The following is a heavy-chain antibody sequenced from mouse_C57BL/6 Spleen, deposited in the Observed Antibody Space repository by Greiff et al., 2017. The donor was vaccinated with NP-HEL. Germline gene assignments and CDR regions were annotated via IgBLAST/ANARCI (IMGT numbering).Heavy chain of an antibody. J-gene: IGHJ1*03. CDR2: IHPNSGST. Sequence: VQLQQSGAELVKPGASVKLSCKASGYTFTSYWMHWVKQRPGQGLEWIGMIHPNSGSTNYNEKFKSKATLTVDKSSSTAYMQLSSLTSEDSAVYYCARDPRYYYGSSYWYFDVWGTGTTVTVSS. CDR3: ARDPRYYYGSSYWYFDV. V-gene: IGHV1-64*01. D-gene: IGHD1-1*01. CDR1: GYTFTSYW.